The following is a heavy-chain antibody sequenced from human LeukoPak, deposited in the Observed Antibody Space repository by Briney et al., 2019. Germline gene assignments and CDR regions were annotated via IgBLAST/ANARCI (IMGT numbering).Heavy chain of an antibody. Sequence: SVKVSCKASGGTFSSYAISWVRQALGQGLEWMGGIIPIFGTANYAQKFQGRVTITTDESTSTAYMELSSLRSEDTAVYYCAREGNILTGYFSFDYWGQGTLVTVSS. D-gene: IGHD3-9*01. CDR2: IIPIFGTA. J-gene: IGHJ4*02. V-gene: IGHV1-69*05. CDR3: AREGNILTGYFSFDY. CDR1: GGTFSSYA.